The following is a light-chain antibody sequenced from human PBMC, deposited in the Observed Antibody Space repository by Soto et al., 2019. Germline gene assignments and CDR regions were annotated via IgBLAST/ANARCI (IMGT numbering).Light chain of an antibody. J-gene: IGKJ2*01. Sequence: DIQMTQSPSTLSASVGDRVTITCRARQSINTWLAWYQQKPGTVPKLLIYEASTLESGVPSRFSGSRSGTEFTLTVSSLQPDDFATYYCQQYNDSFRYTFGQGTKVDIK. CDR3: QQYNDSFRYT. CDR1: QSINTW. CDR2: EAS. V-gene: IGKV1-5*03.